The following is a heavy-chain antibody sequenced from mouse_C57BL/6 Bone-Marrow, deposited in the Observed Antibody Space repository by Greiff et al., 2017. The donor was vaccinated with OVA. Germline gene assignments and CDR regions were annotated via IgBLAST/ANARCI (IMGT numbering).Heavy chain of an antibody. J-gene: IGHJ1*03. D-gene: IGHD1-1*01. CDR2: ISSGGSYT. V-gene: IGHV5-6*02. CDR3: ASITTVVARHWYFDV. CDR1: GFTFSSYG. Sequence: DVMLVESGGDLVKPGGSLKLSCAASGFTFSSYGMSWVRQTPDKRLEWVATISSGGSYTYYPDSVKGRFTISRDNAKNTLYLQMSSLKSEDTAMYYCASITTVVARHWYFDVWGTGTTVTVSS.